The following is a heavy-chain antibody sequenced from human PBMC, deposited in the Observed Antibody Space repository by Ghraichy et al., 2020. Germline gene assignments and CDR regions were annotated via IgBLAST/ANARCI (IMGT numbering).Heavy chain of an antibody. CDR2: IIPMSGST. CDR1: GGTFNNYA. CDR3: ARGPNPTIFGVYYFDY. V-gene: IGHV1-69*13. Sequence: SVKVSCKGSGGTFNNYAFSWVRQAPGQGLEWMGEIIPMSGSTNYAQKFQGRVTIPADGSTSTAYMELSGLRPDDTAVFYCARGPNPTIFGVYYFDYWGQGTLLTVSS. D-gene: IGHD3-3*01. J-gene: IGHJ4*02.